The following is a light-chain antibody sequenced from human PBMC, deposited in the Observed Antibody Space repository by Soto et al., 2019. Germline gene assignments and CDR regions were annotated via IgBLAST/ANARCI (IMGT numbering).Light chain of an antibody. CDR1: QTISSW. CDR3: QQYDTYWT. CDR2: KAS. Sequence: DIEITQSPSTLSGSVGDRVTITCRASQTISSWLAWYQQKPGKAPKLLIYKASTLKSGVPSRLSGSGSGTEFTLTIRSLQPDDFATYYCQQYDTYWTFGQGTKVDIK. V-gene: IGKV1-5*03. J-gene: IGKJ1*01.